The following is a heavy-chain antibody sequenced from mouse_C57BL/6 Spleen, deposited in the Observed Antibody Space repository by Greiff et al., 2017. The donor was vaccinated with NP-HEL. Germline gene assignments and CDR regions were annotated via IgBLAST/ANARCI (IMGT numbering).Heavy chain of an antibody. Sequence: VQLQESGPGLVQPSQSLSITCTVSGFSLTSYGVHWVRQSPGKGLEWLGVIWRGGSTDYNAAFISRLSISKDNSKSQVFSKMNSLQADDTAIYYCARRRHGNWYFDVWGTGTTVSVSS. CDR2: IWRGGST. CDR3: ARRRHGNWYFDV. D-gene: IGHD3-1*01. V-gene: IGHV2-2*01. J-gene: IGHJ1*03. CDR1: GFSLTSYG.